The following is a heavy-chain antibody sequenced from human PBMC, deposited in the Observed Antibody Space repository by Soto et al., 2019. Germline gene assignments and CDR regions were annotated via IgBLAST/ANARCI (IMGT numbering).Heavy chain of an antibody. Sequence: GASVKVSCKVSGYTLTELSVHWVRQAPGKGLEWMGGFDPEDGETIYAQKFQGRVTMTEDTSTDTAYMELSSLRSEDTAVYYCARSSSWSNGIDYWGRGTLVTVSS. J-gene: IGHJ4*02. CDR2: FDPEDGET. V-gene: IGHV1-24*01. D-gene: IGHD6-13*01. CDR1: GYTLTELS. CDR3: ARSSSWSNGIDY.